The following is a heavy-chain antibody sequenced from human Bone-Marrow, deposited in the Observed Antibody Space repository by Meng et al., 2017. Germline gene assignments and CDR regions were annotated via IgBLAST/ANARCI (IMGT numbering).Heavy chain of an antibody. J-gene: IGHJ4*02. Sequence: QVALGQAGAEVEKPGASVKVSCKPSGDSVTAYYIHWGRQARGQGLEWMGRIDPNSGVTEYAHKFHGRVTVTGDTSISTAYMKLRRLTSDDTAVYYCARDENISAAGKLFGDYWGQGTLVTVSS. CDR1: GDSVTAYY. D-gene: IGHD6-13*01. CDR2: IDPNSGVT. V-gene: IGHV1-2*06. CDR3: ARDENISAAGKLFGDY.